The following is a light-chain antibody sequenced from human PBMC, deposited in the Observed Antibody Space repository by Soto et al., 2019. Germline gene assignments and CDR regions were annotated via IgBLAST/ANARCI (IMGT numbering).Light chain of an antibody. J-gene: IGKJ1*01. V-gene: IGKV3-20*01. CDR2: GAS. CDR3: QQYDRSSWT. Sequence: EIVLTQSPGTLSLSPGDRATLSCRASQSVKSDYLAWYQQKPGQAPRLLIYGASNRATGVPDRFSGSGSGTDSTLAISRLEPEDFEVYYCQQYDRSSWTFGQGTKVDI. CDR1: QSVKSDY.